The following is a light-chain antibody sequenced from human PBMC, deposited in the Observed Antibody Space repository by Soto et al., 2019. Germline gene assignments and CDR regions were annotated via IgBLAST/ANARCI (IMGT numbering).Light chain of an antibody. J-gene: IGKJ1*01. Sequence: EVVLTQSPGTLSLSPGERATLSCRASQNIRGNELAWYQQKPGQAPRLLIYRGSSRATGIPDRFRGRGAGTDFTLTIYRREPEDCAVYYCQDYGTAAPWTFGQGTKVEIK. V-gene: IGKV3-20*01. CDR3: QDYGTAAPWT. CDR1: QNIRGNE. CDR2: RGS.